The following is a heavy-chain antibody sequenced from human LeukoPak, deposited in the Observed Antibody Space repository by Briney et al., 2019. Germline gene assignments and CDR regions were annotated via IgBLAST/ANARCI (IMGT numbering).Heavy chain of an antibody. V-gene: IGHV4-59*12. CDR3: ASGSSGYDP. J-gene: IGHJ5*02. Sequence: SETLSLTCTVSGGSISSYYWSWFRQPQGKGLEWIGYIYYSGSTNYNPSLKSRVTISVDTSKNQFSLKLSSVTAADTAVYFCASGSSGYDPWGQGTLVTVSS. D-gene: IGHD5-12*01. CDR2: IYYSGST. CDR1: GGSISSYY.